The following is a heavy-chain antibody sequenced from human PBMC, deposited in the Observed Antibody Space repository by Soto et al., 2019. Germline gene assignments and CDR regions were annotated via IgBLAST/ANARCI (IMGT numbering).Heavy chain of an antibody. CDR1: GYTFTDHY. CDR3: VRSWGYNCFDW. J-gene: IGHJ4*02. Sequence: QVQLVQSGAAVKQSGASVKVSCKASGYTFTDHYMHWVRQAPGQGLEWMGWINPKTRGTNYAQKFQGWVTMTTDTSISTAYMEMSRLRSDDRAVYYCVRSWGYNCFDWWGQGTMVAVSS. D-gene: IGHD5-12*01. CDR2: INPKTRGT. V-gene: IGHV1-2*04.